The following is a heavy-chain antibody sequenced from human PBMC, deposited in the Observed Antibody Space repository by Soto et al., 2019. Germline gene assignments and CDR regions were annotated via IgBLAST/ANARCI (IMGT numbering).Heavy chain of an antibody. V-gene: IGHV1-46*01. J-gene: IGHJ5*02. CDR1: GYTFTSYY. Sequence: ASVKVSCKASGYTFTSYYMHWVRQAPGQGLEWMGIINPSGGSTSYAQKFQGRVTVTRDTSTSTVYMELSSLRSEDTAVYYCARDRVTYYYDSSGYNNWFDPWGQGTLVTVSS. D-gene: IGHD3-22*01. CDR2: INPSGGST. CDR3: ARDRVTYYYDSSGYNNWFDP.